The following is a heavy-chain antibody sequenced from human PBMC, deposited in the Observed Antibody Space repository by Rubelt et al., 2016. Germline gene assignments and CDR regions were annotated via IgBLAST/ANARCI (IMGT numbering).Heavy chain of an antibody. CDR2: IHHSGRT. D-gene: IGHD6-19*01. V-gene: IGHV4-34*01. CDR1: GGSFSGYY. Sequence: QLQLQESGPGLVKPSETLSLTCAVYGGSFSGYYWSWIRKPPGKGLEWIGEIHHSGRTNYNPSLKSRVTISVETSKNQFSLKLSSVTAAETALYYGARDNSDHIDYWGQGTTVTVSS. J-gene: IGHJ4*03. CDR3: ARDNSDHIDY.